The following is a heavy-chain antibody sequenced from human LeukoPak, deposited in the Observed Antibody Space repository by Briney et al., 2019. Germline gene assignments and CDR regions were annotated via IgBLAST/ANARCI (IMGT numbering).Heavy chain of an antibody. J-gene: IGHJ6*03. CDR2: ISGGST. Sequence: GGSLRLSCAASGFTVSSNEMSWVRQAPGKGLEWVSSISGGSTYYADSRKGRFTISRDNSKNTLHLQMNSLRAEDTAVYYCARDLQWELHYYYYMDVWGKGTTVTVSS. V-gene: IGHV3-38-3*01. CDR3: ARDLQWELHYYYYMDV. CDR1: GFTVSSNE. D-gene: IGHD1-26*01.